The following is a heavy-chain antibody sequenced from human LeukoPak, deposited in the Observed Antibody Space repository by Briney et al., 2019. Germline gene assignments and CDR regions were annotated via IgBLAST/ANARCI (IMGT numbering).Heavy chain of an antibody. CDR1: GFTFSSYW. CDR2: ISGSGGST. CDR3: AKETEWLRTNWFDP. D-gene: IGHD5-12*01. V-gene: IGHV3-23*01. J-gene: IGHJ5*02. Sequence: GGSLRLSCVASGFTFSSYWMSWVRQAPGKGLEWVSAISGSGGSTYYADSVKGRFTISRDNSKNTLYLQMNSLRAEDTAVYYCAKETEWLRTNWFDPWGQGTLVTVSS.